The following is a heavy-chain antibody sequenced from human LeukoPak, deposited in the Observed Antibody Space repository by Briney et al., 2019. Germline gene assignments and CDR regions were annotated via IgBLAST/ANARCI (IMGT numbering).Heavy chain of an antibody. CDR3: ARGREVPAAMGNWFDP. Sequence: GGALRLSCAASGFTFSRYWMNSVRQAPGKGLEWVANIKQDGSEKFYVDSVKGRFTISRDNAKNSLYLQMNSLRAEDTAVYYCARGREVPAAMGNWFDPWGQGTLVTVSS. J-gene: IGHJ5*02. CDR1: GFTFSRYW. V-gene: IGHV3-7*04. D-gene: IGHD2-2*01. CDR2: IKQDGSEK.